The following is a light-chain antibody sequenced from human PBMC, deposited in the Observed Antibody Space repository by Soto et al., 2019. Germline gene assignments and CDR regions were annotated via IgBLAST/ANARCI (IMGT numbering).Light chain of an antibody. CDR1: QSVRRY. CDR3: QQYNNWPRT. Sequence: EIGLTQSPATLSLSPVEGVTLSFRASQSVRRYLDWYQKKNGKAPRXLIYDAFNRATGIPERFSGSGSGTDFTLTISSLQPEDFAVYYCQQYNNWPRTFGHGTKVDIK. J-gene: IGKJ1*01. V-gene: IGKV3-11*01. CDR2: DAF.